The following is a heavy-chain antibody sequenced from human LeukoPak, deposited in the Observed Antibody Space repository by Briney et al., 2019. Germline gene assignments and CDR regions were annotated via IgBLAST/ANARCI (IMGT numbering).Heavy chain of an antibody. CDR2: VHYGGTT. D-gene: IGHD3-10*01. CDR3: ASPQTIDYWGSGTSGSSDY. J-gene: IGHJ4*02. Sequence: SETLSLTCTVSGGSISSNNYYWGWIRQPPGKGLEWIGTVHYGGTTYYNPSLKSRVTLSADTSNNLFSLKLSSVTAADTAVYYCASPQTIDYWGSGTSGSSDYWSQGTLVTVSS. V-gene: IGHV4-39*02. CDR1: GGSISSNNYY.